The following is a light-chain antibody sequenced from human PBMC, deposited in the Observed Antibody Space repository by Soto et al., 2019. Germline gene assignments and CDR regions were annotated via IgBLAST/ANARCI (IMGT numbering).Light chain of an antibody. CDR2: GAS. V-gene: IGKV3-15*01. Sequence: EIVMTQSPATLSVSPGERATLSCRASQSVSTNLAWYQQKPGQAPRLLIYGASTRATGIPARFSGSGSGTEFTLTISSLQSEDFAVYYCQQVHNWPPITFGQGTRLEI. CDR3: QQVHNWPPIT. J-gene: IGKJ5*01. CDR1: QSVSTN.